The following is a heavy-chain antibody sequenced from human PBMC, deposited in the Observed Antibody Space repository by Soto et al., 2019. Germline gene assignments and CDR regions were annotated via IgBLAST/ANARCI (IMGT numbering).Heavy chain of an antibody. CDR1: GGSINSYY. J-gene: IGHJ4*02. D-gene: IGHD3-10*01. V-gene: IGHV4-59*12. CDR2: IYYSGTT. Sequence: SETLSLTCIVSGGSINSYYWSWIRQPPGKGLEWIGYIYYSGTTNYNLSLKSRVTISVDTSKNQFSLKLSPVTAADTAVYYCARVSSGYGSGSYYGDFDYWGQGTLVTVSS. CDR3: ARVSSGYGSGSYYGDFDY.